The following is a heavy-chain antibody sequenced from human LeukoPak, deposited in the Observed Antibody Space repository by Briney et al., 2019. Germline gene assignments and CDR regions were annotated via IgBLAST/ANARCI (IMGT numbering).Heavy chain of an antibody. Sequence: PSETLSLTCAVYGGSFSGYYWSWIRQPPGKGLEWIGEINHSGSTNYNPSLKSRVTISVDTSKNQFSLKLSSVTAADTAVYYCARGHLGDGMDVWGQGTTVTVSS. CDR3: ARGHLGDGMDV. CDR2: INHSGST. V-gene: IGHV4-34*01. D-gene: IGHD3-3*02. J-gene: IGHJ6*02. CDR1: GGSFSGYY.